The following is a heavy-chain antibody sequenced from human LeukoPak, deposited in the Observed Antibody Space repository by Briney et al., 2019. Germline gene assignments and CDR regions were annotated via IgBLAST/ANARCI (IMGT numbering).Heavy chain of an antibody. D-gene: IGHD2-2*01. V-gene: IGHV3-9*01. CDR1: GFTFDDYA. J-gene: IGHJ4*02. Sequence: SGGSLRLSCAASGFTFDDYAMHWVRQAPGKGLEWVSGISWNSGSIGYADSVKGRFTISRDNAKNSLYLQMNSLRAEDTALYYCASSTKTDYWGQGTLVPVSS. CDR3: ASSTKTDY. CDR2: ISWNSGSI.